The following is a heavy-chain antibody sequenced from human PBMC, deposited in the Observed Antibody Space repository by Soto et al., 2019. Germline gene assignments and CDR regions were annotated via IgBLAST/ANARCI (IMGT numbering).Heavy chain of an antibody. J-gene: IGHJ6*02. D-gene: IGHD6-13*01. CDR2: IYYSGST. Sequence: PWATLSLTCTVSGGSISSYYWSWIRQPPGKGLEWIGYIYYSGSTNYNPSLKSRVTISVDTSKNQFSLKLSSVTAADTAVYYCARRAQLVPDYYYGMDVWGQGTTVTVSS. CDR1: GGSISSYY. V-gene: IGHV4-59*01. CDR3: ARRAQLVPDYYYGMDV.